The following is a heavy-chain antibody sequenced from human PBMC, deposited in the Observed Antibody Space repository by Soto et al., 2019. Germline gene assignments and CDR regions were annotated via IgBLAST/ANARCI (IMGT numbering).Heavy chain of an antibody. CDR1: GYTFTNHD. Sequence: QVQLVQSGAEVKKPGASVKVSCKASGYTFTNHDINWMRQATGQGLEWMGWMNPNSGHTNYAQKFQGRVTMTRDTSISTAYMELTSPRSEDTAIYYCASDMSTTWGQGTLVTVSS. CDR3: ASDMSTT. V-gene: IGHV1-8*01. CDR2: MNPNSGHT. D-gene: IGHD2-2*01. J-gene: IGHJ5*02.